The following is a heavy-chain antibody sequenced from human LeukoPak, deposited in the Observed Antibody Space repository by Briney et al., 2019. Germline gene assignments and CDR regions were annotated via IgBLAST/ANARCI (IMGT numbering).Heavy chain of an antibody. J-gene: IGHJ2*01. Sequence: PGGSLRLSCAASEFTFSSYAMNWVRQAPGKGLECISAISGSGDSTHYADSVKGRFTISRDNSKNTLYLQMNSLRAEDTAVYYCARNVSGQYFDIWGRGTLVTVSS. CDR1: EFTFSSYA. CDR3: ARNVSGQYFDI. V-gene: IGHV3-23*01. CDR2: ISGSGDST. D-gene: IGHD2/OR15-2a*01.